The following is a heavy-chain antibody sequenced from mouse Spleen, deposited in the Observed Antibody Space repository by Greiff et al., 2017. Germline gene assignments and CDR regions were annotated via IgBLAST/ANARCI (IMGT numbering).Heavy chain of an antibody. CDR2: ISDGGSYT. CDR1: GFTFSDYY. Sequence: EVMLVESGGGLVKPGGSLKLSCAASGFTFSDYYMYWVRQTPEKRLEWVATISDGGSYTYYPDSVKGRFTISRDNAKNNLYLQMSSLKSEDTAMYYCARVLLTTSAMDCWGQGTSVTVSS. V-gene: IGHV5-4*02. CDR3: ARVLLTTSAMDC. J-gene: IGHJ4*01. D-gene: IGHD2-12*01.